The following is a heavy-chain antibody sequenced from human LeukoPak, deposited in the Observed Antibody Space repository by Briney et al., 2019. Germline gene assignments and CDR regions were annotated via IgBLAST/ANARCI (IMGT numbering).Heavy chain of an antibody. CDR3: ARDAGGGDS. V-gene: IGHV4-59*01. J-gene: IGHJ5*02. CDR2: VFYGGTT. CDR1: GGSITSYY. D-gene: IGHD2-21*01. Sequence: SETLSLTCNVSGGSITSYYWSWIRQPPRKGLEWMGYVFYGGTTNYNPSLTNQATISVDTSNNQFSLTLSSVTAADTAVYYCARDAGGGDSWGQGTLVTVSS.